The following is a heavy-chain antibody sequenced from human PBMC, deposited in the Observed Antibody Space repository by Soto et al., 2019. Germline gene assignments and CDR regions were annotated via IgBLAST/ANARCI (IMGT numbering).Heavy chain of an antibody. CDR2: ISGSGGST. D-gene: IGHD1-20*01. V-gene: IGHV3-23*01. Sequence: GGSLRLSCAASGFTFSSYAMSWVRQAPGKGLEWVSSISGSGGSTYYADSVKGRFTISRDNSKNALYLQMNSLRAEDTAVYYCAKEERGRIPNWSYYYYYGTDVWVQETTVAGS. CDR1: GFTFSSYA. J-gene: IGHJ6*02. CDR3: AKEERGRIPNWSYYYYYGTDV.